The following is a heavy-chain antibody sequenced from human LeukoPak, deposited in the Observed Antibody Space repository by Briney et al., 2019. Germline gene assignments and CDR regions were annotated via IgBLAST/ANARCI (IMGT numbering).Heavy chain of an antibody. D-gene: IGHD3/OR15-3a*01. CDR2: IYSGGST. V-gene: IGHV3-53*01. Sequence: GGSLRLSCAATGFTVSGNYMSWVRQAPGRGLEWVSVIYSGGSTYYADSVKGRFTISRDNSKNTLYLQMNSLRAEDTAVYFCARDLRLDSNYYYNMDIWGQGTTVTVSS. J-gene: IGHJ6*02. CDR3: ARDLRLDSNYYYNMDI. CDR1: GFTVSGNY.